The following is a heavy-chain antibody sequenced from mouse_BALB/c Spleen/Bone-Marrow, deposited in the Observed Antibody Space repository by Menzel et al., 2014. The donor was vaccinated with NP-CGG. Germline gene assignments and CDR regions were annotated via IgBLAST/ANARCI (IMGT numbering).Heavy chain of an antibody. CDR3: ASYYYGRAWFAY. CDR1: GFNIKDTY. CDR2: IDPANGNT. Sequence: EVQLQQSGAELVKLGASVKLSCTASGFNIKDTYMHWVKQRPEQGLEWIGRIDPANGNTKYDPKFQGKATITADTSSNTAYQQLSSLTSEDTAVYYCASYYYGRAWFAYWGQGTLVTVSA. J-gene: IGHJ3*01. D-gene: IGHD1-1*01. V-gene: IGHV14-3*02.